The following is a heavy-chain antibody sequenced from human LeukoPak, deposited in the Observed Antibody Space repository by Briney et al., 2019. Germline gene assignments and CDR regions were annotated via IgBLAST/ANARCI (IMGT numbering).Heavy chain of an antibody. D-gene: IGHD4-17*01. CDR2: IYHSGST. CDR3: ARQIWTTVTGYIDY. J-gene: IGHJ4*02. CDR1: GYSISSGYY. Sequence: KTSETLSLTCAVSGYSISSGYYWGWIRQPPGKGLEWIGSIYHSGSTYYNPSLKSRVTISVDTSKNQFSLKLSSVTAADTAVYYCARQIWTTVTGYIDYWGQGTLVTVSS. V-gene: IGHV4-38-2*01.